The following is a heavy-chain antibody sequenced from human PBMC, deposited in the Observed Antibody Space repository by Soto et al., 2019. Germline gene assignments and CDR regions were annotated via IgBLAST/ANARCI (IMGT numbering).Heavy chain of an antibody. CDR1: GGSFSGYY. J-gene: IGHJ4*02. V-gene: IGHV4-34*01. CDR3: ARGNHPNYYGSGSYYKY. Sequence: SETLSLTCAVYGGSFSGYYWSWIRQPPGKGLEWIGEINHSGSTNYNPSLKSRVTISVDTSKNQFSLKLSSVTAADTAVYYCARGNHPNYYGSGSYYKYWGQGTLVTVSS. D-gene: IGHD3-10*01. CDR2: INHSGST.